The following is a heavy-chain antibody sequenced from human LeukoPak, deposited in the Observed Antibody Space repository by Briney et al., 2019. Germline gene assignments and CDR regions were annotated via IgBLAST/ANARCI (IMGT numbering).Heavy chain of an antibody. CDR3: ARTTEGYAGGPGYSYYYYMDV. CDR1: GGSISSYY. J-gene: IGHJ6*03. CDR2: IHYSGST. Sequence: NPSETLSLTCAVYGGSISSYYWSWIRQPPGKGLEWIGYIHYSGSTHYNPSLKSRVTISVDTSKNRVSLKLRSVTAADTAVYYCARTTEGYAGGPGYSYYYYMDVWGKGTTVTISS. D-gene: IGHD5-12*01. V-gene: IGHV4-59*01.